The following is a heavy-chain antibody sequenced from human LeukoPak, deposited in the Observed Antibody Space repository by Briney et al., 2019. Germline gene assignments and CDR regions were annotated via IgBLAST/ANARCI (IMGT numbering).Heavy chain of an antibody. D-gene: IGHD1-26*01. Sequence: ASVKVSCKASGFTFTGYYMHWVRQAPGQGLEWMGWINPNSGGTNYAQKFQGRVTMTRDTSISTAYMELSRLRSDDTAVYYCARGGELAANWFDPWGQGTLVTVSS. CDR1: GFTFTGYY. J-gene: IGHJ5*02. CDR3: ARGGELAANWFDP. V-gene: IGHV1-2*02. CDR2: INPNSGGT.